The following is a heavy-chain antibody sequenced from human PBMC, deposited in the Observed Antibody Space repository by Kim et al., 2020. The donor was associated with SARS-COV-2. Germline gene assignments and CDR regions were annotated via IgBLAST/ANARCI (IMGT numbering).Heavy chain of an antibody. CDR3: AREKASGWNAFDI. CDR1: GFIVTNNY. V-gene: IGHV3-53*01. CDR2: LYSGGSA. D-gene: IGHD6-19*01. Sequence: GGSLRLSCSASGFIVTNNYMTWVRQAPGKGLQWVSILYSGGSAYYADSVKGRFSISRDTSKNTLYLQMNSLRAEDTAMYYCAREKASGWNAFDIWGQGTMVTVSS. J-gene: IGHJ3*02.